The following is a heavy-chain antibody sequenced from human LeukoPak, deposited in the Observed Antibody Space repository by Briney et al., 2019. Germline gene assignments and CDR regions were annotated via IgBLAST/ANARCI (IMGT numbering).Heavy chain of an antibody. D-gene: IGHD6-6*01. CDR2: INPNSSGT. Sequence: ASVKVSCKASGYTFTGYYMHWVRQAPGQGLEWMGRINPNSSGTNYAQKFQGRVTMTRDTSISTAYMELSRLRSDDTAVYYCARAEGPIAARTYYYYYYYMDVWGKGTTVTVSS. CDR3: ARAEGPIAARTYYYYYYYMDV. CDR1: GYTFTGYY. J-gene: IGHJ6*03. V-gene: IGHV1-2*06.